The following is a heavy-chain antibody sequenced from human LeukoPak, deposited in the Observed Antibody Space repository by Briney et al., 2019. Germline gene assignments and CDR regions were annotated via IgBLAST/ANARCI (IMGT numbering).Heavy chain of an antibody. Sequence: GGSLRLSCAASGFTFSSYAMSWVRQAPGKGLEWVSAISGSGGSTYYADSVKGRFTISRDNSKNTLYLQMNSLRAEDTAVYYCAKDGGYYYGSGSFSIDYWGQGTLVTVSS. CDR3: AKDGGYYYGSGSFSIDY. CDR1: GFTFSSYA. V-gene: IGHV3-23*01. D-gene: IGHD3-10*01. J-gene: IGHJ4*02. CDR2: ISGSGGST.